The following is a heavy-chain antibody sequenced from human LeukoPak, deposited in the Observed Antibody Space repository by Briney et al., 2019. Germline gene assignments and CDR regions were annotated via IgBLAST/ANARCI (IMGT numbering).Heavy chain of an antibody. J-gene: IGHJ4*02. Sequence: PGWPLRLSCSSSGFTFSSYSMNLVRQAPGKGLELVSSISSSSSSIYYAYSEKRRFTISRDNAKNSLYLQMNSLRAEDTAVYYCARDSGYSYALDYWGQGTLVTVSS. CDR3: ARDSGYSYALDY. D-gene: IGHD5-18*01. CDR1: GFTFSSYS. V-gene: IGHV3-21*01. CDR2: ISSSSSSI.